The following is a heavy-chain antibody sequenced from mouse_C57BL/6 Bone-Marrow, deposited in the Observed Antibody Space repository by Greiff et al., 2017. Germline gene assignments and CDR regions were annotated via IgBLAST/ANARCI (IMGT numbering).Heavy chain of an antibody. CDR2: INYDGSST. CDR1: GFTFSDYY. D-gene: IGHD2-4*01. Sequence: EVMLVESEGGLVQPGSSMKLSCTASGFTFSDYYMAWVRQVPEKGLEWVANINYDGSSTYYLDSLKSRFIISRDNAKNILYLQMSSLKSEDTATYYWAREDYDYWYFDVWGTGTTVTVSS. V-gene: IGHV5-16*01. CDR3: AREDYDYWYFDV. J-gene: IGHJ1*03.